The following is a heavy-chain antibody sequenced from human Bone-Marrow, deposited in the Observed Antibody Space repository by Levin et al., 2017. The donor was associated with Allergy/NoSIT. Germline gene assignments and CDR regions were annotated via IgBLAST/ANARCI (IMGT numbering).Heavy chain of an antibody. J-gene: IGHJ6*03. CDR1: GASVSSGSNY. CDR2: IDYRGMT. CDR3: WRDFDYYYYMDI. Sequence: NPSETLSLTCTVSGASVSSGSNYWSWIRQSPGKGLEWIGNIDYRGMTNYNPSLKSRVSISAETSRNQFSLQLTSVTPADTAVYYCWRDFDYYYYMDIWGKGTTVTVSS. V-gene: IGHV4-61*01.